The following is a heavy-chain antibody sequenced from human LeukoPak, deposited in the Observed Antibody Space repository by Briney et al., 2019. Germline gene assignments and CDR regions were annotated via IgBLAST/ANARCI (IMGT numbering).Heavy chain of an antibody. V-gene: IGHV1-69*13. CDR2: IIPIFGTA. J-gene: IGHJ4*02. D-gene: IGHD5-18*01. Sequence: SVKVSCKASGGTFSEYTISWVRQAPGQGLEWMGGIIPIFGTANYAQKFQGRVTITADESTSTAYMELSSLRSEDTAVYYCARDSSYGYVWDYDLDYWGQGTLVTVSS. CDR1: GGTFSEYT. CDR3: ARDSSYGYVWDYDLDY.